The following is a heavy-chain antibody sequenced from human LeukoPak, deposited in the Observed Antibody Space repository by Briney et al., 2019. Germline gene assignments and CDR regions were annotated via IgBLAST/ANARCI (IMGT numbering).Heavy chain of an antibody. J-gene: IGHJ6*02. CDR3: ARGDTAMVPYYGMDV. CDR1: GYTFTSYD. CDR2: MNPNSGNT. Sequence: ASVKVSCKASGYTFTSYDINWVRQATGQGLEWMGWMNPNSGNTGYAQKFQGRVTMTRNTSISTAYMELSSLRSEDTAVYYCARGDTAMVPYYGMDVWGQGTTVTVSS. V-gene: IGHV1-8*01. D-gene: IGHD5-18*01.